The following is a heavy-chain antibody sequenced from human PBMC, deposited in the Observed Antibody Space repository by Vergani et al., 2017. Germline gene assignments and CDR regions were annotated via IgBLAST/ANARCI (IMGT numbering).Heavy chain of an antibody. V-gene: IGHV5-51*03. D-gene: IGHD3-10*01. CDR1: PNSFFSHW. CDR3: ARAYNRGLGHFDY. J-gene: IGHJ4*02. Sequence: EVQLVQSGAEVKKSGESLKISCQGSPNSFFSHWVAWVRQTPGKGLEWIGIIFPGDSDTRYSPSFQGQFTMSAAKSIETVYLQWRSLKTSDTGTYFCARAYNRGLGHFDYWGQGTRVTVS. CDR2: IFPGDSDT.